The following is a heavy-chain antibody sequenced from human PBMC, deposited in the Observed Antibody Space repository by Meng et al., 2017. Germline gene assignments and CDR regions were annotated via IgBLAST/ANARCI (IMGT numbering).Heavy chain of an antibody. Sequence: GQLQQWGVGLFKSSETLFLPSAGYGGSFSGYYWSWIRQPPGKGLEWIGEINHSGSTNYNPSLKSRVTISVDSSKTQFSLKLSSVTAADTAVYYCARGRSIVATRVAWFDPWGQGTLVTVSS. D-gene: IGHD5-12*01. V-gene: IGHV4-34*01. CDR3: ARGRSIVATRVAWFDP. CDR1: GGSFSGYY. CDR2: INHSGST. J-gene: IGHJ5*02.